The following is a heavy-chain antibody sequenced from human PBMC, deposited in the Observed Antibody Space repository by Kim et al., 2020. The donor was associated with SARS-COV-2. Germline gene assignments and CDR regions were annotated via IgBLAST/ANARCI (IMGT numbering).Heavy chain of an antibody. J-gene: IGHJ4*02. Sequence: ASVKVSCKASGYTFTSYAMNWVRQAPGQGLEWMGWINTNTGNPTYAQGFTGRFVFSLDTSVSTAYLQISSLKAEDTAVYFCARADVTTIFGVVIILVHDFDYWGQGTLVTVSS. CDR1: GYTFTSYA. CDR3: ARADVTTIFGVVIILVHDFDY. D-gene: IGHD3-3*01. V-gene: IGHV7-4-1*02. CDR2: INTNTGNP.